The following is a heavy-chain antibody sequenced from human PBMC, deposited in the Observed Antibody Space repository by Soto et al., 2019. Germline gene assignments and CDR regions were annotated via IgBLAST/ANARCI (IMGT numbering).Heavy chain of an antibody. CDR3: ARPTRQWLGLRYYYGMDV. D-gene: IGHD6-19*01. Sequence: QVQLQQWGAGLLKPSETLSLTCAVYGGSFSGYYWSWIRQPPGKGLEWIGEINHSGSTNYNPSLNSRVTISVDTSKNQFPLTLSSVTAADTAVYYCARPTRQWLGLRYYYGMDVWGQGTTVTVSS. V-gene: IGHV4-34*01. J-gene: IGHJ6*02. CDR1: GGSFSGYY. CDR2: INHSGST.